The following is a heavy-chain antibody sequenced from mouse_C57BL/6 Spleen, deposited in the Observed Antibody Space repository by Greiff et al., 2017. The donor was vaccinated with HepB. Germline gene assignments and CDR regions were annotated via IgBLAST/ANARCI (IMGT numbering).Heavy chain of an antibody. V-gene: IGHV5-9-1*02. CDR3: TRDDYGSSFYAMDY. J-gene: IGHJ4*01. CDR1: GFTFSSYA. D-gene: IGHD1-1*01. CDR2: ISSGGDYI. Sequence: EVMLVESGEGLVKPGGSLKLSCAASGFTFSSYAMSWVRQTPEKRLEWVAYISSGGDYIYYADTVKGRFTISRDNARNTLYLQMSSLKSEDTAMYYCTRDDYGSSFYAMDYWGQGTSVTVSS.